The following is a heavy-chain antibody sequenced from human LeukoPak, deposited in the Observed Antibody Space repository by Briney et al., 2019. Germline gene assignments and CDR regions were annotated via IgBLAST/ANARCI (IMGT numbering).Heavy chain of an antibody. CDR1: GYTFTGYY. CDR3: ARGPPGWLQFGLFDY. J-gene: IGHJ4*02. CDR2: INPNSGGT. D-gene: IGHD5-24*01. Sequence: ASVKVSCKASGYTFTGYYIHWVRQAPGQGLEWMGWINPNSGGTNYAQKFQGRVTMTRDTSISTAYMELSRLRSDDTAVYYCARGPPGWLQFGLFDYWGQGTLVTVSS. V-gene: IGHV1-2*02.